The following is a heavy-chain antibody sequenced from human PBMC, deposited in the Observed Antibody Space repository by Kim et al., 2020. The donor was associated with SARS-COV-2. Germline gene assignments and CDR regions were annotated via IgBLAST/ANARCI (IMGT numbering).Heavy chain of an antibody. CDR2: INNRGDDT. D-gene: IGHD6-19*01. V-gene: IGHV3-23*01. Sequence: GGSLRLSCAASGFTFRTYAMSWVRQAPGKGLEWVASINNRGDDTPYASFVQGRFTVSIYNAENTLYLQMNSLSVDDAAAYYCVRDRLAGRFVDLGQGTVV. J-gene: IGHJ4*02. CDR3: VRDRLAGRFVD. CDR1: GFTFRTYA.